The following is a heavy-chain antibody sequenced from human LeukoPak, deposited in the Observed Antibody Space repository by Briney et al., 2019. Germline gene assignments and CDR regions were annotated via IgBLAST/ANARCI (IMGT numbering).Heavy chain of an antibody. J-gene: IGHJ6*02. D-gene: IGHD2-2*01. CDR3: ASVPSTYYYGMDV. CDR2: IYYSGST. CDR1: GGSISSYY. V-gene: IGHV4-39*01. Sequence: SETLSLTCTVSGGSISSYYWGWIRQPPGKGLEWIGSIYYSGSTYYNPSLKSRVTISVDTSKNQFSLKLSSVTAADTAVYYCASVPSTYYYGMDVWGQGTTVTVSS.